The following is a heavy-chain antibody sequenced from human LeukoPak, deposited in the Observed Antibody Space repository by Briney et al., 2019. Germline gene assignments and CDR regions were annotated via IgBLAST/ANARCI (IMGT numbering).Heavy chain of an antibody. Sequence: PGGSLRLSCAASGFTFSSYAMNWVRQAPGKGLGWGSAISGSGGRTYYADSVKGRFTISRDNSKNTLYLQMNSLRAEDTAIYYCAKVPGVAVAGTGDYWGQGTLVTVSS. CDR2: ISGSGGRT. V-gene: IGHV3-23*01. J-gene: IGHJ4*02. CDR1: GFTFSSYA. CDR3: AKVPGVAVAGTGDY. D-gene: IGHD6-19*01.